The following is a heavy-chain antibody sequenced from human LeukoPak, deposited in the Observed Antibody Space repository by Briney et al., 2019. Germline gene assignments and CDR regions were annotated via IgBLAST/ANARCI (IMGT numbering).Heavy chain of an antibody. CDR3: ARDIAIVVVPAALQPPGFYGMDV. V-gene: IGHV3-48*02. D-gene: IGHD2-2*01. CDR2: ISSSSSTI. J-gene: IGHJ6*02. CDR1: GFIVSSNY. Sequence: TGGSLRLSCAASGFIVSSNYMSWVRQAPGKGLEWVSYISSSSSTIYYADSVKGRFTISRDNAKNSLYLQMNSLRDEDTAVYYCARDIAIVVVPAALQPPGFYGMDVWGQGTTVTVSS.